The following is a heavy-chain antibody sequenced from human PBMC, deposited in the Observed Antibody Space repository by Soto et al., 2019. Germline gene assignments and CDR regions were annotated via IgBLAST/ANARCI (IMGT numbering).Heavy chain of an antibody. CDR2: INPNSGGT. V-gene: IGHV1-2*04. CDR3: ARGSLSGQLVHGWFDP. J-gene: IGHJ5*02. Sequence: QVQLVQSGAEVKKPGASVKVSCKASGYTFTGYYMHWVRQAPGQGLEWMGWINPNSGGTNYAQKFQGWVTMTRDTSISTAYMELSRLRSDDTAVYYCARGSLSGQLVHGWFDPWGQGTLVTVSS. D-gene: IGHD6-6*01. CDR1: GYTFTGYY.